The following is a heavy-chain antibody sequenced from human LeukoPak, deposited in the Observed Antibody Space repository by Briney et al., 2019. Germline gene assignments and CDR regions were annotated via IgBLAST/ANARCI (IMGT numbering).Heavy chain of an antibody. CDR3: ARGREVAGTVGY. CDR2: INPISGGT. Sequence: ASLKVSCRASGYTFTGYYMHWVRQAPGQGLEWIGWINPISGGTNYAQKFQGRVTMTRDTSISTAYMELSRLTSDDTAVYYCARGREVAGTVGYWGQGTLVTVSS. CDR1: GYTFTGYY. D-gene: IGHD6-19*01. J-gene: IGHJ4*02. V-gene: IGHV1-2*02.